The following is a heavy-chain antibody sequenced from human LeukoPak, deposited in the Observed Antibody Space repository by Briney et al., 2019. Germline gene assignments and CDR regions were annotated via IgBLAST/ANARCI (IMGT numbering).Heavy chain of an antibody. CDR2: INHSGST. D-gene: IGHD5-12*01. CDR3: ARGSATTLDY. Sequence: SAPLSLTCAVYGGSFIGYYWSWIRQPPGKGLEWIGEINHSGSTNYNPSLKSRVTISVDTSKNQFSLKLSSVTAADTAVYYCARGSATTLDYWGQGTLVTVSS. V-gene: IGHV4-34*01. J-gene: IGHJ4*02. CDR1: GGSFIGYY.